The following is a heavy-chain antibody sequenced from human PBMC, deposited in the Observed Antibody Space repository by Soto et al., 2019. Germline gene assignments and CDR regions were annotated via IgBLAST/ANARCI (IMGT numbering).Heavy chain of an antibody. CDR1: GFTFSSYS. V-gene: IGHV3-21*01. CDR3: ARDRGGDIVVVPAARDAFDI. J-gene: IGHJ3*02. D-gene: IGHD2-2*01. CDR2: ISSSSSYI. Sequence: GGSLRLSCAASGFTFSSYSMNWVRQAPGKGLEWVSSISSSSSYIYYADSVKGRFTISRDNAKNSLYLQMNSLRAEDTAVYYCARDRGGDIVVVPAARDAFDIWGQGTMVTVS.